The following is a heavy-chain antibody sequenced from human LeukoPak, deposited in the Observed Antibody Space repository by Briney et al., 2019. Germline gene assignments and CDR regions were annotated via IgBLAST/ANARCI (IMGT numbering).Heavy chain of an antibody. D-gene: IGHD6-19*01. V-gene: IGHV4-39*01. CDR3: ARGHSGWSLFDY. Sequence: PSETLSLTCTVSGGSISSSSYYWGWIRQPPGKGLEWIGSIYYSGSTYYNPSLKSRVTISVDTSKNQFSLKLSSVTAADTAVYYCARGHSGWSLFDYWGQGTLVTVSS. CDR1: GGSISSSSYY. CDR2: IYYSGST. J-gene: IGHJ4*02.